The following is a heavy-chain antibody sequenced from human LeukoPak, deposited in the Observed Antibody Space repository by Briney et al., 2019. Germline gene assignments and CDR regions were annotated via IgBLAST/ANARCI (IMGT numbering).Heavy chain of an antibody. CDR1: GYRFTNYG. J-gene: IGHJ4*02. CDR3: ARWSRGQQLRTEHFDY. CDR2: INTNTGKP. V-gene: IGHV7-4-1*02. D-gene: IGHD6-13*01. Sequence: GASVKVSCKASGYRFTNYGVNWVRQAPGQGLEWMGWINTNTGKPTYAQAFTGRFVFSLDTSVSTAYLQISSLKAEDTAVYYCARWSRGQQLRTEHFDYWGQGTLVTVSS.